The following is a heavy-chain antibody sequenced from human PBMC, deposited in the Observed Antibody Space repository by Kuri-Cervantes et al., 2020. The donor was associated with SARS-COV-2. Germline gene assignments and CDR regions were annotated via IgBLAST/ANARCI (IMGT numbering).Heavy chain of an antibody. CDR2: ISSNGGST. D-gene: IGHD3-3*01. Sequence: GESLKISCSASGFTFSSYAMHWVRQAPGKGLEYVSAISSNGGSTYYADSVKGRFTISRDNSKNTLYLQMSSLRAEDTAVYYCVKVTTYYDFWSGYSYGMDVWGQGTTVPVSS. CDR3: VKVTTYYDFWSGYSYGMDV. V-gene: IGHV3-64D*08. J-gene: IGHJ6*02. CDR1: GFTFSSYA.